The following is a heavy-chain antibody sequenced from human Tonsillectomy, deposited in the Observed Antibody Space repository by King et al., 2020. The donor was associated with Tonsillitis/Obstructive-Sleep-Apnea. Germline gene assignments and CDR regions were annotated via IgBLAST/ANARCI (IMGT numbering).Heavy chain of an antibody. CDR3: ARDMVLEAGGDAFDI. CDR1: SGSISSSY. J-gene: IGHJ3*02. V-gene: IGHV4-59*01. Sequence: QLQLQESGPGLVKPSETLSLTCTVSSGSISSSYWSWIRQPPGKGLEWIGYIYYSGSTNYNPSLKSRVTISVDTSKNQFSLRLSSVTAADTAVYYCARDMVLEAGGDAFDIWGQGTMVTVSS. CDR2: IYYSGST. D-gene: IGHD2-8*01.